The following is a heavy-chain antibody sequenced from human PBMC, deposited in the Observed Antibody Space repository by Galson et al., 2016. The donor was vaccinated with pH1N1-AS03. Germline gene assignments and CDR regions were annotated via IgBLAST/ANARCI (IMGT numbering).Heavy chain of an antibody. D-gene: IGHD2-15*01. CDR2: ITGGSDTI. CDR1: GFTFRNYN. Sequence: LRLSCAASGFTFRNYNLNWVRQAPGKGLEWISYITGGSDTIFYADSVRGRFTISRDNAKNSVFLRMNSLRPDDTAVYYCARGYCTGGSCYGQFDHWGQGTLVTVSS. V-gene: IGHV3-48*01. J-gene: IGHJ4*02. CDR3: ARGYCTGGSCYGQFDH.